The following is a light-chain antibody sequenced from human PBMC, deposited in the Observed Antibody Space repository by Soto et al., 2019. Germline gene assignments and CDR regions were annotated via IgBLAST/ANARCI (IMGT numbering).Light chain of an antibody. Sequence: DIQMTQSPSTLSASVGDRVTITCRASQSISPWLAWYQQKPGKAPKILIYKASSLESGVPSRFSGCDSGTEFTLTISSLQPDDFATYYCQQYKTYSRTFGQGTKLEIK. CDR2: KAS. CDR3: QQYKTYSRT. CDR1: QSISPW. J-gene: IGKJ2*01. V-gene: IGKV1-5*03.